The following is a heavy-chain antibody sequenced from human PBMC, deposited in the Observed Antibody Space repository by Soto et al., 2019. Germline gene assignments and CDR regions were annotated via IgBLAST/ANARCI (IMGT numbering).Heavy chain of an antibody. V-gene: IGHV3-23*01. CDR2: ISVRGDYR. J-gene: IGHJ3*01. CDR1: GFTFSSSG. CDR3: ANHGGFDF. Sequence: EGQLLQSGGGLVQPGESLRVSCAASGFTFSSSGMSWVRQAPGKGLEWVSRISVRGDYRYYADSVKGRFTISRDKSKNTLYLQMNSLTAEDTAVYYCANHGGFDFWGQGTMVAVSS. D-gene: IGHD4-17*01.